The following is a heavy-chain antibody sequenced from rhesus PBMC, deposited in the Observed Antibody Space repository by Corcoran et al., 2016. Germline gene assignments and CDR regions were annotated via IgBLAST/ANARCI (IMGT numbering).Heavy chain of an antibody. J-gene: IGHJ2*01. V-gene: IGHV4-173*01. Sequence: QLQLQESGPGLVQPSETLSLTCAVSGGSISRNWWSWIRQPPGKGLEWIGLISGSGGSTSYNPSLKSRVTISTDTSKSHLSLKLISVTAADTAVYYCARVSVAGWYFDIWGPGTPITISS. CDR2: ISGSGGST. CDR3: ARVSVAGWYFDI. D-gene: IGHD4-29*01. CDR1: GGSISRNW.